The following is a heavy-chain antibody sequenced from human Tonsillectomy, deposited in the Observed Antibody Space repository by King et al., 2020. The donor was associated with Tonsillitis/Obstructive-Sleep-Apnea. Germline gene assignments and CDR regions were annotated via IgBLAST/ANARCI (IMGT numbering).Heavy chain of an antibody. CDR2: ILYDGSNK. CDR1: GFTFSNYG. Sequence: VQLQESGGGVVQPGRSLRLSCAASGFTFSNYGMHWVRQAPGKGLEWVAVILYDGSNKYYADSVKGRFTISRDKSKNTLDLQMDSLRAEDTAVYYCAKAPYYDILTGYWGDYYYYGMDVWGQGTTVTVSS. D-gene: IGHD3-9*01. V-gene: IGHV3-30*18. J-gene: IGHJ6*02. CDR3: AKAPYYDILTGYWGDYYYYGMDV.